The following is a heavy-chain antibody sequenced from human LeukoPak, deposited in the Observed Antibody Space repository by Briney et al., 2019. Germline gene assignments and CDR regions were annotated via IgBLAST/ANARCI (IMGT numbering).Heavy chain of an antibody. V-gene: IGHV4-59*12. CDR3: AGHRGPGYSYALDY. Sequence: SETLSLTCTVSGGSISSYYWSWIRQPAGKGLEWIGYIYYSGTTNYNPSLKSRVTISVDTSKNQFSLNLNSVTAADTAVYYCAGHRGPGYSYALDYWGQGTLVTVSS. CDR2: IYYSGTT. CDR1: GGSISSYY. D-gene: IGHD5-18*01. J-gene: IGHJ4*02.